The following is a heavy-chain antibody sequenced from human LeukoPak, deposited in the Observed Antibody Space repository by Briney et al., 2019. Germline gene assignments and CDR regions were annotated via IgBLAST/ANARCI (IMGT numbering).Heavy chain of an antibody. Sequence: SETLSLTCTVSGGSISSYYWSWIRQPPGKGLEWIGYIYYSGSTNYNPSLKSRVTISVDTSKNQFSLKLSSVTAADTAVYYCARGVVATISAWFDPWGQGALVTVSS. J-gene: IGHJ5*02. CDR3: ARGVVATISAWFDP. D-gene: IGHD5-12*01. V-gene: IGHV4-59*01. CDR1: GGSISSYY. CDR2: IYYSGST.